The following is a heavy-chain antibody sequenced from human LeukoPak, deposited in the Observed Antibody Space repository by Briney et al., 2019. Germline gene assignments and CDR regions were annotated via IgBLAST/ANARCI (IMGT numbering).Heavy chain of an antibody. CDR3: AGEVPIVRELRWDY. V-gene: IGHV4-61*01. D-gene: IGHD3-10*01. CDR2: IYYSGST. CDR1: GDSVSSGTYY. Sequence: SDTLSLTCTVSGDSVSSGTYYWSWIRQPPGKGLEWIAYIYYSGSTNYNPFLKSRVTTTVDTSKNQFSLELSSVTAADTAVYYCAGEVPIVRELRWDYWGQGTLVTVS. J-gene: IGHJ4*02.